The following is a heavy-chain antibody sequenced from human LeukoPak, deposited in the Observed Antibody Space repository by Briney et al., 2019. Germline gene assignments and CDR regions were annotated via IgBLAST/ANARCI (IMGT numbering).Heavy chain of an antibody. CDR3: ARDLGMDSSARLLAYHCYDGFDC. CDR1: GGTFSGYA. Sequence: KASGGTFSGYAITWVRQAPGQGLEWMGRIIPILGIANYAQKFQGRVTITADKSTRTAFMELSSMRSEDTAVYYCARDLGMDSSARLLAYHCYDGFDCWGQGTMVTVSS. J-gene: IGHJ4*03. CDR2: IIPILGIA. D-gene: IGHD6-25*01. V-gene: IGHV1-69*04.